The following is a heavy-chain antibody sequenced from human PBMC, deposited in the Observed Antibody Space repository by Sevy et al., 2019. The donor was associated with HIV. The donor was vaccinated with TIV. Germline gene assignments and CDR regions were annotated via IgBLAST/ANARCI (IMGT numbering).Heavy chain of an antibody. D-gene: IGHD3-22*01. CDR2: IYGSGSTT. J-gene: IGHJ3*02. CDR3: AGGRFDSSGSFVAFDI. CDR1: GFTVVSYA. Sequence: GGSLRLSCKPSGFTVVSYAMNWVRQAPGKGLEWVSTIYGSGSTTYHADSLRGRFSISRDDSKNTLYLQMNSLKTEDTAVYYCAGGRFDSSGSFVAFDIWGQGTMVTVSS. V-gene: IGHV3-23*01.